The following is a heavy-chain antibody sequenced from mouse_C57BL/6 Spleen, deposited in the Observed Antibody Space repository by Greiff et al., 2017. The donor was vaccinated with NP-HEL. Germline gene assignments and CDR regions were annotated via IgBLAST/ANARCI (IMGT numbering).Heavy chain of an antibody. D-gene: IGHD1-1*01. CDR2: IDPSDSET. J-gene: IGHJ2*01. Sequence: QVQLQQPGAELVRPGSSVKLSCKASGYTFTSYWMHWVKQRPIQGLEWIGNIDPSDSETHYNQKFKDKATLTVDKSSSTAYIQLSSLTSEDSAVYYCARWSTTEDYWGQGTTLTVSS. CDR3: ARWSTTEDY. V-gene: IGHV1-52*01. CDR1: GYTFTSYW.